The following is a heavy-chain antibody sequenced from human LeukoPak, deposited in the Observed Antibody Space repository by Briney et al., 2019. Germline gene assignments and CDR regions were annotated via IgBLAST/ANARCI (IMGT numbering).Heavy chain of an antibody. CDR1: GFTFSDYY. V-gene: IGHV3-11*01. CDR3: AREVRGSGSYYSPDYYYYMDV. J-gene: IGHJ6*03. CDR2: ISSSGSTI. D-gene: IGHD3-10*01. Sequence: GGSLRLSCAASGFTFSDYYMSWIRQAPGKGLEWVSDISSSGSTIYYADSVKGRFTISRDNAKNSLYLQMNSLRAEDTAVYYCAREVRGSGSYYSPDYYYYMDVWGKGTTVTVSS.